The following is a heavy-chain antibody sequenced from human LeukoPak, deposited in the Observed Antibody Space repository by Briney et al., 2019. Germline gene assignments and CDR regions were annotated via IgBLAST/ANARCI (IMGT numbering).Heavy chain of an antibody. J-gene: IGHJ3*02. CDR1: GGSISSSSYY. V-gene: IGHV4-39*01. D-gene: IGHD3-3*01. CDR2: IYYSGST. CDR3: ASSDPLTNDFWSASGTFDI. Sequence: SETLSLTCTVPGGSISSSSYYWGWIRQPPGKGLEWIGSIYYSGSTYYNPSLKSRVTISVDTSKNQFCLKLRSVTAADTAVYYCASSDPLTNDFWSASGTFDIWGQGTMVTVSS.